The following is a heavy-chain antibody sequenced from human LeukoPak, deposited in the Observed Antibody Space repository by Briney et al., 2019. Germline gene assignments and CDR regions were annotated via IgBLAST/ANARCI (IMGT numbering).Heavy chain of an antibody. CDR1: GDSISSGAYY. J-gene: IGHJ2*01. CDR3: ARSSDLPSNWYFDL. V-gene: IGHV4-39*07. Sequence: SETLSLTCSVSGDSISSGAYYWSWIRQPPGKGLEWIGEIDHSGSTNYNPSLKSRVTISVDTSKNQFSLKLSSVTAADTAVYYCARSSDLPSNWYFDLWGRGTLVTVSS. CDR2: IDHSGST. D-gene: IGHD2-21*02.